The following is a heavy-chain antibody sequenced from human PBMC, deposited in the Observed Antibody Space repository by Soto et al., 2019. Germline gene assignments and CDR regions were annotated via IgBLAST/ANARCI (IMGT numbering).Heavy chain of an antibody. CDR2: ISSSSSYI. Sequence: GGSLRLSCAASGFTFSSYSMNWVRQAPGKGLEWVSSISSSSSYIYYADSVKGRFTISRDNAKNSLYLQMNSLRAEDTAVYYCARDPYCSSTSCFRYYYYYGMDVWSQGTTVTVSS. V-gene: IGHV3-21*01. CDR3: ARDPYCSSTSCFRYYYYYGMDV. J-gene: IGHJ6*02. D-gene: IGHD2-2*01. CDR1: GFTFSSYS.